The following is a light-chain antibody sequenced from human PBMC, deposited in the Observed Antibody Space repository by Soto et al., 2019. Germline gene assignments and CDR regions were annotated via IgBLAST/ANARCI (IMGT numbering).Light chain of an antibody. Sequence: QSALTQPASVSGSPGQSITISCTGTSSDVGSYSYVSWYQQHPGKAPKLMIYEVSDRPSGISSRFSGSKSGSTASLTISGLQTEDEADYYCSSYTSSSTLFGAGTKVTVL. J-gene: IGLJ1*01. CDR1: SSDVGSYSY. CDR3: SSYTSSSTL. CDR2: EVS. V-gene: IGLV2-14*01.